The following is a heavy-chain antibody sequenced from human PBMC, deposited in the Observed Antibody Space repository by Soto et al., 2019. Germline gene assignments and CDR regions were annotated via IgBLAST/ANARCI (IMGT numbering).Heavy chain of an antibody. CDR2: INHSGST. J-gene: IGHJ6*02. CDR1: GGSFSGYY. V-gene: IGHV4-34*01. CDR3: ARVLGDSSSWYYYYGMDV. Sequence: SETLSLTCAVYGGSFSGYYWGWIRQPPGKGLEWIGEINHSGSTNYNPSLKSRVTISVDTSKNQFSLKLSSVTAADTAVYHCARVLGDSSSWYYYYGMDVWGQGTTVTVSS. D-gene: IGHD6-13*01.